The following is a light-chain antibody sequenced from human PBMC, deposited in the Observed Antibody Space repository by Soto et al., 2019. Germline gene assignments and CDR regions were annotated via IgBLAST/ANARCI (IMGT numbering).Light chain of an antibody. CDR1: QSVLYSSNNKNY. Sequence: DIVMTQSPDSLAVSLGERATINCKSSQSVLYSSNNKNYLAWYQQKPRQPPKLLISWASTRESGVPDRFSGSGSGTDFTLTISSLQAEDVAVYYCQQYYSTPRTFGQGTKVAIK. CDR2: WAS. CDR3: QQYYSTPRT. V-gene: IGKV4-1*01. J-gene: IGKJ1*01.